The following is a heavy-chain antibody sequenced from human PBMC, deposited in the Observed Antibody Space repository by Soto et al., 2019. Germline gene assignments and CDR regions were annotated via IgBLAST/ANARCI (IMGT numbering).Heavy chain of an antibody. CDR3: ARSYGRTADY. V-gene: IGHV4-31*03. CDR2: IYYSGST. CDR1: GWSISSGGYY. J-gene: IGHJ4*02. D-gene: IGHD1-26*01. Sequence: QVQLQESGPGLVKPSQTLSLTCTVSGWSISSGGYYWSWIRQHPGKGLEWIGYIYYSGSTYYNPSLKSRVNLPVATSKNQFSLKLSSVTAADTAVYYCARSYGRTADYWGQGTLVTVSS.